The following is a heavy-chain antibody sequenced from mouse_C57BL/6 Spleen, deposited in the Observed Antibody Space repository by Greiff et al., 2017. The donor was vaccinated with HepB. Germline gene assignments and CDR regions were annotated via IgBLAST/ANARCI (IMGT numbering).Heavy chain of an antibody. D-gene: IGHD1-1*01. CDR3: ARYRGVVAHWYFDV. CDR2: IYPGSGST. V-gene: IGHV1-55*01. J-gene: IGHJ1*03. Sequence: VQLQQPGAELVKPGASVKMSCKASGYTFTSYWITWVQQRPGQGLEWIGDIYPGSGSTNYNEKFKSQATLTVDTSSSTAYMQLSSLTSEDSAVYYCARYRGVVAHWYFDVWGTGTTVTVSS. CDR1: GYTFTSYW.